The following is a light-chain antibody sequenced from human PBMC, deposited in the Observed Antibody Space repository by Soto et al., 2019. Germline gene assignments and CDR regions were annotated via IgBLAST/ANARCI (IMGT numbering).Light chain of an antibody. CDR2: KAS. CDR1: QTISSL. J-gene: IGKJ1*01. Sequence: DIQMTQPPSTLSGSVGDRVTITCRASQTISSLLAWYQQKPGKAPKLLIYKASTLKSGVPSRFSGSGSGTEFTLTISSLQPDDFATYYCQHYNSYSEAFGQGTKVDI. V-gene: IGKV1-5*03. CDR3: QHYNSYSEA.